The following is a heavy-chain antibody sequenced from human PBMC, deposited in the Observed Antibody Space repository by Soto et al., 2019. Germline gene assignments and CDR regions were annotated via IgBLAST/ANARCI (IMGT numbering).Heavy chain of an antibody. J-gene: IGHJ4*02. CDR3: TRGAGAPWVRFDS. Sequence: QVQLQESGPGLVKPSETLSLICGVSGYSITSGFYWGWVRQSPGKGLEWIGTISYNAKTFYNPSLASRFSIAVDPSKNHFSLGLTSVTAADTALYYCTRGAGAPWVRFDSWGQGTLVTVSS. CDR1: GYSITSGFY. V-gene: IGHV4-38-2*01. CDR2: ISYNAKT. D-gene: IGHD3-16*01.